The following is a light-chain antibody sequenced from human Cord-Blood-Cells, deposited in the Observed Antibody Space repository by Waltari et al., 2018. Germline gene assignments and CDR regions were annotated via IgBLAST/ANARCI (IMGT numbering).Light chain of an antibody. CDR3: QVWDSSSDHVV. V-gene: IGLV3-21*04. CDR2: YDS. Sequence: SYVLTQPPSVSVAPGTTARITCGGNNIGSKSVLWYQQKPGQAPVLVIYYDSDRPSGIPERFSGSNSGNTATLTISRVEAGDEADYYCQVWDSSSDHVVFGGGTKLTVL. J-gene: IGLJ2*01. CDR1: NIGSKS.